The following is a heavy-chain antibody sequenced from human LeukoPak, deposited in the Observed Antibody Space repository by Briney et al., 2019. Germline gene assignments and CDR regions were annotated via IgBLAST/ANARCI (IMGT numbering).Heavy chain of an antibody. CDR3: ARGVVGTYYYYYMDV. V-gene: IGHV1-2*02. CDR2: INPNSGGT. CDR1: GGTFSSYA. D-gene: IGHD2-15*01. Sequence: ASVKVSCKASGGTFSSYAISWVRQAPGQGLEWMGWINPNSGGTNYAQKFQGRVTMTRDTSISTAYMELSRLRSDDTAVYYCARGVVGTYYYYYMDVWGKGTTVTISS. J-gene: IGHJ6*03.